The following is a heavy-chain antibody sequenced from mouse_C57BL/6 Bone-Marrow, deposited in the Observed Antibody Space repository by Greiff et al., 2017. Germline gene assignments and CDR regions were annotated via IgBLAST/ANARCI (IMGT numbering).Heavy chain of an antibody. J-gene: IGHJ4*01. D-gene: IGHD1-1*01. Sequence: EVMLVESGGGLVQPGGSLSLSCAASGFTFTDYYMSWVRQPPGKALEWLGFIRNKANGYTTEYSASVKGRFTISRDNSQSILYLQMNALRAEDSATYYCARSSYYYGSSSLYAMDYWGQGTSVTVAS. CDR2: IRNKANGYTT. CDR1: GFTFTDYY. CDR3: ARSSYYYGSSSLYAMDY. V-gene: IGHV7-3*01.